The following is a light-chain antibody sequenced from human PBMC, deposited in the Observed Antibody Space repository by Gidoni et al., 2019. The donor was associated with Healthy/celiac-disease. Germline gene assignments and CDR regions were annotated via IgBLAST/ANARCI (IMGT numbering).Light chain of an antibody. J-gene: IGKJ1*01. CDR2: KAS. Sequence: DIQMTQSPSTLSASVGDRVTITCRVSQSISSWLAWYQQKPVKAPKLLIYKASSLESGVPSRFSGSGSGTEFTLTISSLQPDDFATYYCQQYNSYPWTFGQGTKVEIK. V-gene: IGKV1-5*03. CDR1: QSISSW. CDR3: QQYNSYPWT.